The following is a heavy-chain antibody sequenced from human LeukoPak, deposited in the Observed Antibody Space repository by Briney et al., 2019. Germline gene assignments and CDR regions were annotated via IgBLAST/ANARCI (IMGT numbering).Heavy chain of an antibody. CDR3: AKFEFGF. V-gene: IGHV3-53*01. CDR2: IYSGGST. Sequence: GGSLRLSCAASGFTVSSNYMSWVRQAPGKGLEWVSVIYSGGSTYYADSVKGRFTISRDNSKNTLYLNSLRDEDTAVYCAKFEFGFWGQGTLVTVSS. CDR1: GFTVSSNY. D-gene: IGHD3-16*01. J-gene: IGHJ4*02.